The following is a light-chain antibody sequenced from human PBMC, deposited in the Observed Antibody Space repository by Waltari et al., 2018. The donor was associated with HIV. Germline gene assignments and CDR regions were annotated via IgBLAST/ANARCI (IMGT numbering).Light chain of an antibody. Sequence: QSALTQPASVSGSLGQSITFSCTGTSSDIGGYDYVSWYQQHPGEAPKIIIYDVTNRPSGISDRFSGSKSGDTVSLTISGLQAEDEADYYCTSFTTTTAWVFGGGTKLTVL. CDR1: SSDIGGYDY. CDR3: TSFTTTTAWV. J-gene: IGLJ3*02. CDR2: DVT. V-gene: IGLV2-14*03.